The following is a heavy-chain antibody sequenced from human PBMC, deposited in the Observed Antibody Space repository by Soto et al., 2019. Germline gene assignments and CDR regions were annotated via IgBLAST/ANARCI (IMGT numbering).Heavy chain of an antibody. D-gene: IGHD3-16*02. V-gene: IGHV3-23*01. CDR1: GFTFSSYA. Sequence: EVQLLESGGGLVQPGGSLRLSCAASGFTFSSYAMSWVRQAPGKGLEWVSAISGSGGSTYYADSVKGRFTISRDNSKNTLYLQRNSLRAEDTAVYYCAKDRRGSYVWGSYRHYYYYGMDVWGQGTTVTVSS. CDR2: ISGSGGST. CDR3: AKDRRGSYVWGSYRHYYYYGMDV. J-gene: IGHJ6*02.